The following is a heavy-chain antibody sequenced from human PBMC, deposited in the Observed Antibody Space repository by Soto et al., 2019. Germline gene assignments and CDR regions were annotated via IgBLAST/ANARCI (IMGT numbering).Heavy chain of an antibody. CDR1: GFAFSSYS. Sequence: GGSLRLSCAASGFAFSSYSMNWVRQATGKGLEWVSSISSSSTYIYYADSVKGRFTISRDNAKNSLYLQMNSLRAEDTAVYYCARVGETYSETDYWGQGSLVTIFS. V-gene: IGHV3-21*01. D-gene: IGHD4-17*01. J-gene: IGHJ4*02. CDR3: ARVGETYSETDY. CDR2: ISSSSTYI.